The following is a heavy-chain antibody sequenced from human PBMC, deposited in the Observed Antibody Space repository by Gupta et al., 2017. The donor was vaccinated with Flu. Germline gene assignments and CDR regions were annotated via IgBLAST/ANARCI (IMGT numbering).Heavy chain of an antibody. D-gene: IGHD5-18*01. CDR1: GGSFSGYY. Sequence: QVQLQQWGAGLLKPSETLSLTCAVYGGSFSGYYWSWIRQPPGKGLEWIGEINHSGSTNYNPSLKSRVTISVDTSKNQFSLKLSSVTAADTAVYYCARGLPRGPRLWGYTDYWGQGTLVTVSS. CDR2: INHSGST. J-gene: IGHJ4*02. V-gene: IGHV4-34*01. CDR3: ARGLPRGPRLWGYTDY.